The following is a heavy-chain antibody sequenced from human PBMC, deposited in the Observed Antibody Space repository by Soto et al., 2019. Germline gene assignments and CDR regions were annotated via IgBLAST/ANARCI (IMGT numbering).Heavy chain of an antibody. V-gene: IGHV4-31*03. CDR1: GDSISNGGYY. J-gene: IGHJ4*02. CDR3: ARQKAAGSFTYYFDN. CDR2: IYYSGST. D-gene: IGHD6-13*01. Sequence: SETLSLTCTVSGDSISNGGYYWAWIRQHPGKGLEWIGYIYYSGSTHHNPSLKSRDTISLDMSKNQFSLKLSSVTAADTAVYYCARQKAAGSFTYYFDNWGQGTLVTVSS.